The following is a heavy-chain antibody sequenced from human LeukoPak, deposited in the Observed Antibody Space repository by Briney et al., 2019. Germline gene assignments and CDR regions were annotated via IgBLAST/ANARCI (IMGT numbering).Heavy chain of an antibody. D-gene: IGHD5-12*01. CDR1: GGSISSGDYY. Sequence: SETLSLTCTVSGGSISSGDYYWSWIRQPPGKGLEWIGYIYYSGSTNYNPSLKSRVTISVDTSKNQFSLKLSSVTAADTAVYYCARDGYLGFGFDYWGQGTLVTVSS. V-gene: IGHV4-61*08. CDR3: ARDGYLGFGFDY. J-gene: IGHJ4*02. CDR2: IYYSGST.